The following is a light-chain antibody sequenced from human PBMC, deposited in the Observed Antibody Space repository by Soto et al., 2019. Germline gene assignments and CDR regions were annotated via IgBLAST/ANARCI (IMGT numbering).Light chain of an antibody. CDR3: CSYAGSSTVV. CDR1: ISDVGSYNL. J-gene: IGLJ3*02. CDR2: EGS. Sequence: QSVLTQPASVSGSPGQSITISCTGTISDVGSYNLVSWYQQHPGKSPKLMIYEGSKRPSGVSNRFSGSKSGNTASLTISGLQAEDDAAYYFCSYAGSSTVVFGGGTKLTVL. V-gene: IGLV2-23*01.